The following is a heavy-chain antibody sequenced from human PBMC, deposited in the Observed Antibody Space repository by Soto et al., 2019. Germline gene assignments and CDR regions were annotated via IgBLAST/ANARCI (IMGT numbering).Heavy chain of an antibody. D-gene: IGHD3-22*01. Sequence: GSLRLSCAASGFTFSSYAMSWVRQAPGKGLEWVSAISGSGGSTYYADSVKGRFTISRDNSKNTLYLQMNSLRAEDTAVYYCAKLANYYDSSVSPHFDYWGQGTLVTVSS. J-gene: IGHJ4*02. CDR3: AKLANYYDSSVSPHFDY. CDR2: ISGSGGST. V-gene: IGHV3-23*01. CDR1: GFTFSSYA.